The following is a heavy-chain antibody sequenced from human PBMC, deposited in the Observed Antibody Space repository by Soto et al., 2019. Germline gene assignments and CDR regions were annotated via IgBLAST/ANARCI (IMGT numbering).Heavy chain of an antibody. J-gene: IGHJ5*02. CDR3: ARDPLAYCGGDCYSGNWFDP. CDR1: GFTFSSYS. Sequence: GGSLRLSCAASGFTFSSYSMNWVRQAPGKGLEWVSYISSSSSTIYYADSVKGRFTISRDNAKNSLYLQMNSLRDEDTAVYYCARDPLAYCGGDCYSGNWFDPWGQGTLVTVSS. D-gene: IGHD2-21*02. V-gene: IGHV3-48*02. CDR2: ISSSSSTI.